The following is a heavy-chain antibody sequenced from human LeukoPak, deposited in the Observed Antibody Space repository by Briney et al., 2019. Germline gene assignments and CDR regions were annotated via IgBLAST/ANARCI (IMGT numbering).Heavy chain of an antibody. CDR2: ISYDGSNK. CDR1: GFTFSSYG. V-gene: IGHV3-30*18. J-gene: IGHJ6*03. CDR3: AKDPRSSSWFYYHYYYYMDV. D-gene: IGHD6-13*01. Sequence: GGSLRLSCAASGFTFSSYGMHWVRQAPGKGLEWVAVISYDGSNKYYADSVKGRFTISRDNSKNTLYLQMNSLRAEDTAVYYCAKDPRSSSWFYYHYYYYMDVWGKGTTVTVSS.